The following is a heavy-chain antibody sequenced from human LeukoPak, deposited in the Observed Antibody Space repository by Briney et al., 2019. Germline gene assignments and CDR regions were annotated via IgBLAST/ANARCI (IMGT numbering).Heavy chain of an antibody. Sequence: GGSLRLSCAASGFTFSDYYMSWIRQAPGKGLEWVSYISSSGSTIYYADSVKGRFTISRDNAKNSLYLQMNSLRAEDTAVYYCAKTAPYSGYDYGPFDYWGQGTLVAVSS. CDR2: ISSSGSTI. J-gene: IGHJ4*02. V-gene: IGHV3-11*01. D-gene: IGHD5-12*01. CDR1: GFTFSDYY. CDR3: AKTAPYSGYDYGPFDY.